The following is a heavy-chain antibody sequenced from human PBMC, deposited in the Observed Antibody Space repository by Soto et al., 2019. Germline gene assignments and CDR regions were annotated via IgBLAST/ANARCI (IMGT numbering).Heavy chain of an antibody. CDR2: INPNSGGT. D-gene: IGHD3-10*01. CDR1: GYTFTGYY. CDR3: ASGARAGPAGYYYGMDV. Sequence: GASVTVSCKASGYTFTGYYMHWVRQAPGQGLEWMGWINPNSGGTNYAQKFQGWVTMTRDTSISTAYMELSRLRSDDTAVYYCASGARAGPAGYYYGMDVWGQGTTVTVSS. J-gene: IGHJ6*02. V-gene: IGHV1-2*04.